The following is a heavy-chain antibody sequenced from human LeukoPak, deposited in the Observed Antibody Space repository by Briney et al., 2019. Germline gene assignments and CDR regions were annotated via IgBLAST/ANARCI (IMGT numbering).Heavy chain of an antibody. J-gene: IGHJ5*02. V-gene: IGHV1-69*04. CDR2: IIPIFGIA. CDR1: GGTFSSYA. Sequence: ASVKVSCEASGGTFSSYAISWVRQAPGQGLEWMGRIIPIFGIANYAQKFQGRVTITADKSTSTAYMEMRSLRSDDTAVYYCARGPRNTSGWNIVHWGQGTLVTVSS. D-gene: IGHD6-19*01. CDR3: ARGPRNTSGWNIVH.